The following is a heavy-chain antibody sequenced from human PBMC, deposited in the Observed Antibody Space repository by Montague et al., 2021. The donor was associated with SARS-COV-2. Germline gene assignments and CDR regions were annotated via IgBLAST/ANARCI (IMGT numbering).Heavy chain of an antibody. CDR2: IDYRGRP. D-gene: IGHD4-17*01. Sequence: IDYRGRPYYXPSLKSRVTISVDPSKNQFSRKLSSVTAADTAVYYCASDHYGDFSFDYWGQGTLVNVSA. J-gene: IGHJ4*02. CDR3: ASDHYGDFSFDY. V-gene: IGHV4-31*02.